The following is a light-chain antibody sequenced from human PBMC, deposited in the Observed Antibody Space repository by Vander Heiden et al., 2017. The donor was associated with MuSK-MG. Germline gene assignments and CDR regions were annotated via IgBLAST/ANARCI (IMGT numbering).Light chain of an antibody. CDR1: QSVRST. CDR2: GAS. Sequence: DIVMTPSPATLSVSPGERATFSCRASQSVRSTLARYQQKPGPAPRLLNYGASTRATGIPARFSGSGSGTEFTLTSSSQQSEYFAVYYCQQYNNWLTFGGGTKVEIK. V-gene: IGKV3-15*01. J-gene: IGKJ4*01. CDR3: QQYNNWLT.